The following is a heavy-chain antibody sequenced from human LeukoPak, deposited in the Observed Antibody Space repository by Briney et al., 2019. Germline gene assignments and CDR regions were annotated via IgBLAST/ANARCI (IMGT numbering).Heavy chain of an antibody. CDR1: GFTFSSYA. D-gene: IGHD7-27*01. Sequence: PGGSLRLSCAASGFTFSSYAMHWVRQAPGKGLEWVAVISYDGSNKYYADSVKGRFTISRDISNNTLFLQMNSLRGDDTAVYYCAKDLGRAVNQYAVAYFRHWGQGTLVTVSS. J-gene: IGHJ1*01. CDR2: ISYDGSNK. V-gene: IGHV3-30-3*01. CDR3: AKDLGRAVNQYAVAYFRH.